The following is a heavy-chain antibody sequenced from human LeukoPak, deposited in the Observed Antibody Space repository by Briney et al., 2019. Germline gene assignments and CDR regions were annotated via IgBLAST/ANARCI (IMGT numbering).Heavy chain of an antibody. J-gene: IGHJ3*02. CDR3: ARVYYDFWSGYEYDAFDI. Sequence: ASVKVSCKASGYTFTSYGITWVRQAPGQGLEWMGWVSAYNGNTNYAQKLQGRVTMTTDRSTNTAYMELRSLRSDDTAVYYCARVYYDFWSGYEYDAFDIWGQGTMVTVS. CDR1: GYTFTSYG. D-gene: IGHD3-3*01. CDR2: VSAYNGNT. V-gene: IGHV1-18*01.